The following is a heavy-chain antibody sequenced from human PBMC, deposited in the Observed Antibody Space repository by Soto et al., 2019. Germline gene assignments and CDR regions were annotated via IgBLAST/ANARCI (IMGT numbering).Heavy chain of an antibody. CDR3: ASDSQQLVPYYYYGMDV. V-gene: IGHV4-61*01. D-gene: IGHD6-13*01. Sequence: PSETLSLTCTVSGGSVSSGSYYWSWIRQPPGKGLEWIGYIYYSGSTNYNPSLKSRVTISVDTSKNQFSLKLSSVTAADTAVYYCASDSQQLVPYYYYGMDVWGQGTTVTVSS. CDR2: IYYSGST. CDR1: GGSVSSGSYY. J-gene: IGHJ6*02.